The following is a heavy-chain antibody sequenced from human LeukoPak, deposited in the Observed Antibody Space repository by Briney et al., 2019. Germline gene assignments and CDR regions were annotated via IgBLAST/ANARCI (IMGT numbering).Heavy chain of an antibody. CDR3: ARSEGDLGSDP. CDR1: GFTFSSYS. D-gene: IGHD3-16*01. V-gene: IGHV3-21*01. CDR2: ISSSSSYI. J-gene: IGHJ5*02. Sequence: GGSLRLSCAASGFTFSSYSMNWVRLAPGKGLEWVSSISSSSSYIYYADSVKGRFTISRDNAKNSLYLQMNSLRAEDTAVYYCARSEGDLGSDPWGQGTLVTVSS.